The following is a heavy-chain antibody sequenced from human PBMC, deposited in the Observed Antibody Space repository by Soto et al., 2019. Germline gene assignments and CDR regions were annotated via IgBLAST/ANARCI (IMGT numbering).Heavy chain of an antibody. CDR2: IGGNGLNT. D-gene: IGHD3-10*01. V-gene: IGHV3-23*01. CDR3: ERDAISMVRGTQNWFDP. CDR1: GFIFSDHA. J-gene: IGHJ5*02. Sequence: GGSLRLACEASGFIFSDHAMSCARQAPGEGREWVAAIGGNGLNTYYADSVQGWFTISRDTCNTTMYMAMNRLRAVDTAVYYFERDAISMVRGTQNWFDPWGQGTLVTVSS.